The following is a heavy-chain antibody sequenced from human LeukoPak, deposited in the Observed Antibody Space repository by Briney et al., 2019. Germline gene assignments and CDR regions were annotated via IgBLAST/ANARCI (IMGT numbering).Heavy chain of an antibody. V-gene: IGHV3-7*01. Sequence: GGSLRLSCAASGFTLSSYWMSWVRHAPGKGREWVANIKQDGSEKYYVDSVKGRFTISRDNAKNSLYLQMNSLRAEDAAVYYCARVISSSWDKTNFDYWGQGTLVTVSS. CDR1: GFTLSSYW. CDR3: ARVISSSWDKTNFDY. CDR2: IKQDGSEK. J-gene: IGHJ4*02. D-gene: IGHD6-13*01.